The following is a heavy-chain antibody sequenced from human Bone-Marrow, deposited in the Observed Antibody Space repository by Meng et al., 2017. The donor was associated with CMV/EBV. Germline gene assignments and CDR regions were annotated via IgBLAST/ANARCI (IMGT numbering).Heavy chain of an antibody. V-gene: IGHV1-46*01. D-gene: IGHD2-2*01. J-gene: IGHJ5*02. CDR2: INPSGGST. Sequence: ASVKVSCKTSGYMFTSYHMHWVRQAPGQGLEWMGIINPSGGSTNYAQKFQGRVTMTRDTSTSTVYMELSSLRSDDTAVYYCARDAVVPAATKTNWFDPWGQGTLVTVSS. CDR1: GYMFTSYH. CDR3: ARDAVVPAATKTNWFDP.